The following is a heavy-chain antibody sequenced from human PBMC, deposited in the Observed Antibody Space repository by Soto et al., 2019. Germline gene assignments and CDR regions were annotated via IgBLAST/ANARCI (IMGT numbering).Heavy chain of an antibody. CDR2: IYSGGST. J-gene: IGHJ6*03. D-gene: IGHD3-16*02. CDR1: GFTVSSNY. Sequence: EVQLVESGGGLVQPGGSLRLSCAASGFTVSSNYMSWVRQAPGKGLEWVSVIYSGGSTYYADSVKGRFTISRDNSKNTLYLQMNSLRAEDTAVYYCARDHELHLGELSFFYYYYMDVWGKGTTVTVSS. CDR3: ARDHELHLGELSFFYYYYMDV. V-gene: IGHV3-66*01.